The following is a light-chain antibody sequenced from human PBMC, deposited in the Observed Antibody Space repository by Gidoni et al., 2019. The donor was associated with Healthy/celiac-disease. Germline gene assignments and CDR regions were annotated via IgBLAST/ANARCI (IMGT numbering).Light chain of an antibody. J-gene: IGLJ1*01. CDR2: DDI. CDR1: NLGSKS. CDR3: QVWDSSSDHYV. V-gene: IGLV3-21*02. Sequence: SYVLTQQPSVSVAPGQPGRITCGGNNLGSKSVHWYQREPGPAPVLVFYDDIDRPSWIPERFSGSNSGNTATLTISRVEAGDEADYYCQVWDSSSDHYVFGTGTKVTVL.